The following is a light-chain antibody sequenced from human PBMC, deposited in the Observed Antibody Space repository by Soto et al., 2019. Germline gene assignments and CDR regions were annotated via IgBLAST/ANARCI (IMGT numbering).Light chain of an antibody. Sequence: EIVLTQSPGTLSLSPGERATLSCRASQSARSSYLTWYQQKPGQAPRLLIYGASSRATGIPDRFSGSGSGTDFTLTISRLEPEDFALYYCQQYGSSPWTFGQGTKVEIK. J-gene: IGKJ1*01. CDR1: QSARSSY. CDR3: QQYGSSPWT. CDR2: GAS. V-gene: IGKV3-20*01.